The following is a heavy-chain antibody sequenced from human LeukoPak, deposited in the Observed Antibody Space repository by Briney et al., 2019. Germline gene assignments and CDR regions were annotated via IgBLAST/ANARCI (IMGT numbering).Heavy chain of an antibody. V-gene: IGHV3-23*01. CDR2: ISGGGDSA. J-gene: IGHJ3*01. D-gene: IGHD4-17*01. CDR1: GFTISCFA. Sequence: GGSLRLSCVGSGFTISCFAMIWVRQAPGKGLEWVSAISGGGDSAKYAESVKGRFTISRDNSKNTLYLQMVSLRAEDTAVYYCARDLSGDYIGACYFRGQGTMVTVSS. CDR3: ARDLSGDYIGACYF.